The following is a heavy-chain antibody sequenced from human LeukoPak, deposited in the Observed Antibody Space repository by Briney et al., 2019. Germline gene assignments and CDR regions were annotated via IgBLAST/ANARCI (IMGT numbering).Heavy chain of an antibody. Sequence: VASVKVSCKASGYTFTGYYIHWVRQAPGQGLEWMGWINPNSGDTKYEQRFQGRVTMTRDTSISTAYMELTRLRSDDAAVYFCAREGQFSGTYYGGGWFDPWGQGTLVTVSS. CDR1: GYTFTGYY. D-gene: IGHD1-26*01. CDR2: INPNSGDT. V-gene: IGHV1-2*02. J-gene: IGHJ5*02. CDR3: AREGQFSGTYYGGGWFDP.